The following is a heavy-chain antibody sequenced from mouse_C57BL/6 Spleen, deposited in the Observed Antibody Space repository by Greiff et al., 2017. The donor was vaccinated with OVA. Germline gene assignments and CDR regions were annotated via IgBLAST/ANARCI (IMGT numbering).Heavy chain of an antibody. CDR2: IDPETGGT. CDR3: TRDYGSRWYFDV. Sequence: VQLHQSGAELVRPGASVTLSCKASVYTFTDYEMHWVKQTPVHGLEWIGAIDPETGGTAYNQKFKGKAILTADKSSSTAYMELRSLTSEDSAVYYCTRDYGSRWYFDVWGTGTTVTVSS. CDR1: VYTFTDYE. V-gene: IGHV1-15*01. D-gene: IGHD1-1*01. J-gene: IGHJ1*03.